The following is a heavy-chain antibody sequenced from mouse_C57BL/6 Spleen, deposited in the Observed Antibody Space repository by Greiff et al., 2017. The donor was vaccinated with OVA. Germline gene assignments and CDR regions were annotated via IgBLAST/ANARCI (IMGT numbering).Heavy chain of an antibody. CDR2: ISYDGST. CDR1: GYSITSGYY. J-gene: IGHJ4*01. D-gene: IGHD1-1*01. Sequence: EESGPGLVKPSQSLSLTCYVTGYSITSGYYWIWNRQFPGNKPEWMGYISYDGSTNSHPSLKNRISITRDTSKNQFFLKLNSVTTEDTATYYCARRIVLRGDYWGQGTSVTVSS. CDR3: ARRIVLRGDY. V-gene: IGHV3-6*01.